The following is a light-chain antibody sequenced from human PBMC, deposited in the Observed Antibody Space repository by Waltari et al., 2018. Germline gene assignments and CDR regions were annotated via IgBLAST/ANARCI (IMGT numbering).Light chain of an antibody. CDR3: SSVTSTTTWV. J-gene: IGLJ3*02. V-gene: IGLV2-14*01. CDR2: EVS. CDR1: SSAFGNYNH. Sequence: QSALTQPASVSGSPGQSITISCPGPSSAFGNYNHLSCFQQHPDKAPKLIIYEVSDRPSGVSDRFSGTKSANTASLTISGLQAEDEAHYYCSSVTSTTTWVFGGGTKLTVL.